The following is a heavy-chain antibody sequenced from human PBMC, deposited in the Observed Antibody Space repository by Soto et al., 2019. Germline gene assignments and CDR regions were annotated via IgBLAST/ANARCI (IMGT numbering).Heavy chain of an antibody. J-gene: IGHJ4*02. V-gene: IGHV1-46*01. CDR2: INPSGRTT. CDR3: ARDLDVTTVTTSFDS. Sequence: QVQLMQSGAEVKKPGASVKVACQTSGFTFSKYYMHWLRQVPGQGLEWVGVINPSGRTTSYAQKFLGRVTVTRDASTATVYLELNSLRSGDTAVYYCARDLDVTTVTTSFDSWGQATLVTVSS. D-gene: IGHD4-17*01. CDR1: GFTFSKYY.